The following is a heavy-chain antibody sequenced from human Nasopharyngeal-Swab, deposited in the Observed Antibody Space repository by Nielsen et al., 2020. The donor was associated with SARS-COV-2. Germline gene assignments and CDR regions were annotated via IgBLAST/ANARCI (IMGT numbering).Heavy chain of an antibody. V-gene: IGHV3-21*01. CDR2: ISSSSYI. CDR1: GFTFSSYW. J-gene: IGHJ4*02. CDR3: ARVVAAAGVDY. D-gene: IGHD6-13*01. Sequence: GESLKISCAASGFTFSSYWMHWVRQAPGKGLEWVSSISSSSYIYYADSVKGRFTISRDNAKNSLYLQMNSLRAEDTAVYYYARVVAAAGVDYWGQGTLVTVSS.